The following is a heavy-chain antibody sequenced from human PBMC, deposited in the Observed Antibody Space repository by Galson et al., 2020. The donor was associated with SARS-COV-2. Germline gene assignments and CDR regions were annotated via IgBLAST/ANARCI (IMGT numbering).Heavy chain of an antibody. CDR2: IYYSGST. D-gene: IGHD5-12*01. CDR1: GGSISSSSYY. Sequence: SSETLSLTCTVSGGSISSSSYYWGWIRQPPGKGLEWIGSIYYSGSTYYNPSLKSRVTISVDTSKNQFSLKLSSVTAADTAVYYCARRAMQWLRVGRFSAFDIWGQGTMVTVSS. CDR3: ARRAMQWLRVGRFSAFDI. V-gene: IGHV4-39*01. J-gene: IGHJ3*02.